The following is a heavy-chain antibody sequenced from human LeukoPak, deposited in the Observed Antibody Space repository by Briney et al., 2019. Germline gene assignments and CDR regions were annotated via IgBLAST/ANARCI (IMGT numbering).Heavy chain of an antibody. CDR2: IYYSGST. CDR3: VRANHFDF. Sequence: SETLSLTCTVSGGSISGYYWSWFRQPPGKGLEWIRDIYYSGSTNYNPSLKSRLTISVDTSKHQFSLKLSSVTAADTAVYYCVRANHFDFWGQGTLVTVSS. D-gene: IGHD1-14*01. CDR1: GGSISGYY. V-gene: IGHV4-59*01. J-gene: IGHJ4*02.